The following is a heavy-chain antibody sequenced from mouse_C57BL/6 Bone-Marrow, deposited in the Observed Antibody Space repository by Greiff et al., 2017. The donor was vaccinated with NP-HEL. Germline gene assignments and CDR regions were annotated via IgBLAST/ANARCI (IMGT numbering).Heavy chain of an antibody. J-gene: IGHJ1*03. Sequence: VQLQQPGAELVKPGASVKLSCKASGYTFTSYWMHWVKQRPGQGLEWIGMIHPNSGSTNYNEKFKSKATLTVDKSSSTAYMQLSSLTSEDSAVYYCARWGVLLRYWYFDVWGTGTTVTVSS. CDR3: ARWGVLLRYWYFDV. D-gene: IGHD1-1*01. CDR2: IHPNSGST. CDR1: GYTFTSYW. V-gene: IGHV1-64*01.